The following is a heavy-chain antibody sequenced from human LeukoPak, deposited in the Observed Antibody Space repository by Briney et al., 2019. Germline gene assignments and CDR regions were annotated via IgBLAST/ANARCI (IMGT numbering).Heavy chain of an antibody. Sequence: GGSLRLSCAASGFTFDDYAMHWVRQAPGKGLEWVSGISWNSGSIGYADSVKGRFTISRDNAKNSLYLQMNSLRAEDTALYYCAKGFRSYPYYYGMDVWGQGTTVTVSS. CDR1: GFTFDDYA. J-gene: IGHJ6*02. D-gene: IGHD3-10*01. CDR3: AKGFRSYPYYYGMDV. V-gene: IGHV3-9*01. CDR2: ISWNSGSI.